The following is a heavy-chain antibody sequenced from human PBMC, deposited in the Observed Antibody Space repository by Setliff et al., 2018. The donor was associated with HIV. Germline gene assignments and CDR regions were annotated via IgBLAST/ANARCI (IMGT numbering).Heavy chain of an antibody. CDR1: GFILSNYW. J-gene: IGHJ4*02. V-gene: IGHV3-7*01. D-gene: IGHD1-1*01. Sequence: PGGSLRLSCAASGFILSNYWMSWVRQAPGKGLEWVANIKEDGSEKNYVNSVKGRFTISRDNSKNTLFLQLNTLRPEDTAVYYCASARIPTGGTSTSLDYWGQGALVTVSS. CDR2: IKEDGSEK. CDR3: ASARIPTGGTSTSLDY.